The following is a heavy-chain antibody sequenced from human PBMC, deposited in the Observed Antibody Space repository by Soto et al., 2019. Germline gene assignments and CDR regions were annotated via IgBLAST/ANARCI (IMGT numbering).Heavy chain of an antibody. CDR2: MNPNSGNT. D-gene: IGHD1-26*01. CDR3: ARSGCYYLVYYYYGMDV. J-gene: IGHJ6*02. Sequence: ASVKVSCKASGYTFTSYDINWVRQATGQGLEWMGWMNPNSGNTGYAQKFQGRVTMTRNTSISTAYMELSSLRSEDTAVYYCARSGCYYLVYYYYGMDVWGQGTTVTVS. CDR1: GYTFTSYD. V-gene: IGHV1-8*01.